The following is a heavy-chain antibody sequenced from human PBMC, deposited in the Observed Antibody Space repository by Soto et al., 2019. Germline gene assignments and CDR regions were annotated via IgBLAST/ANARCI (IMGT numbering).Heavy chain of an antibody. Sequence: EVQLLESGGGLVQPGGSLRLSCAASGFTFGIHAMSWVRQAPGKGLEWVSFISGSGGSTYYADSVKGRFTISRDNSKKTLFLQMTGLRREDTAVYYCAKGAGDRLSLGMDVWGQGTTVTVSS. CDR2: ISGSGGST. J-gene: IGHJ6*02. CDR3: AKGAGDRLSLGMDV. CDR1: GFTFGIHA. D-gene: IGHD1-26*01. V-gene: IGHV3-23*01.